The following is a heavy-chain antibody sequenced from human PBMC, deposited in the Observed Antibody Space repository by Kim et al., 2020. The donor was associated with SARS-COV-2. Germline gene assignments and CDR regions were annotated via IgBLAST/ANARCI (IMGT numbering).Heavy chain of an antibody. CDR1: GFTFSCYA. V-gene: IGHV3-23*01. Sequence: GGSLRLSCAASGFTFSCYAMSWVRQAPGKGLEWVSAISGSGGSTYYADSVKGRFTISRDNSKNTLYLQMNSLRAEDTAVYYCAKEAGENGFLEWLLQYYFDYWGQGTLVTVSS. CDR2: ISGSGGST. CDR3: AKEAGENGFLEWLLQYYFDY. D-gene: IGHD3-3*01. J-gene: IGHJ4*02.